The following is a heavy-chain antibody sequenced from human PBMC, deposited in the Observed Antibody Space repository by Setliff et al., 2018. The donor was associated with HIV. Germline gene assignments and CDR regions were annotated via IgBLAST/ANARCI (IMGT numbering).Heavy chain of an antibody. D-gene: IGHD6-19*01. CDR2: IYTSGST. V-gene: IGHV4-61*02. Sequence: SETLSLTCTVSGDSISGGSSYWSWIRQPAGKGLEWIGRIYTSGSTNYNPSLKSRVTISIDTSKNQFSLRLTSVTASDTAVYYCARLGAVAGPPEDSWGQGTLVTVSS. CDR1: GDSISGGSSY. CDR3: ARLGAVAGPPEDS. J-gene: IGHJ4*02.